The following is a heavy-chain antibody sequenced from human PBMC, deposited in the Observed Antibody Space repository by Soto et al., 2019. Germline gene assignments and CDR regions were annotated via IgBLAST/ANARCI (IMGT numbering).Heavy chain of an antibody. V-gene: IGHV4-59*01. CDR1: GGSISSYY. Sequence: SETLSLTCTVSGGSISSYYWSWIRQPPGKGLEWIGYIYYSGSTNYNPPLKSRVTISVDTSKNQFSLKLSSVTAADTAVYYCARDRTSSPHNWFDPWGQGTLVTVSS. D-gene: IGHD6-6*01. CDR2: IYYSGST. CDR3: ARDRTSSPHNWFDP. J-gene: IGHJ5*02.